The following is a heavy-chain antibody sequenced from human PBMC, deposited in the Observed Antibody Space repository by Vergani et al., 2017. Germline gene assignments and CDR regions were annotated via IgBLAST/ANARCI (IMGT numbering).Heavy chain of an antibody. V-gene: IGHV1-2*02. Sequence: QVQLVQSGAEVKKPGASVKVSCKASGYTFTDYFMHWVRQAPGQGLEWMGWINPNSGGTNYAQKFQGRVTMTRDTSTSTAYMGLSNLRSDDTAVYYCARIGTSSNRDYFDYWGQGTLVTVSS. D-gene: IGHD2-2*01. CDR2: INPNSGGT. CDR3: ARIGTSSNRDYFDY. J-gene: IGHJ4*02. CDR1: GYTFTDYF.